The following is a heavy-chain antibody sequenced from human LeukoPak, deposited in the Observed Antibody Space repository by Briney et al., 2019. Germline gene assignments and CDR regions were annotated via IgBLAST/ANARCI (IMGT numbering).Heavy chain of an antibody. CDR1: GASISSSTYY. J-gene: IGHJ5*02. CDR2: IYCSGST. Sequence: SETLSLTCTVSGASISSSTYYWGWIRQPPGKGLEWIGSIYCSGSTYYNPSLKSRVTISVDTSKNQFPLKLSSVTAADTAVYYCARDGYFPNWFDPWGQGTLVTVSS. V-gene: IGHV4-39*06. D-gene: IGHD3-9*01. CDR3: ARDGYFPNWFDP.